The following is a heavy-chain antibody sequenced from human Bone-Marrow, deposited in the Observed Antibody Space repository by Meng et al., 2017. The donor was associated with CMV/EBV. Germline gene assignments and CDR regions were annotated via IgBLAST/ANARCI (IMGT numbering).Heavy chain of an antibody. V-gene: IGHV4-34*01. D-gene: IGHD6-13*01. CDR2: INHSGST. CDR1: GGSFSGYY. J-gene: IGHJ4*02. CDR3: ARSPYSSSWLSY. Sequence: SQTLSLTCAVYGGSFSGYYWSWIRQPPGKGLEWIGEINHSGSTNYNPSLKSRVTISVDTSKNQFSLKLSSVTAADTAVYYCARSPYSSSWLSYWGQGPLVTVSS.